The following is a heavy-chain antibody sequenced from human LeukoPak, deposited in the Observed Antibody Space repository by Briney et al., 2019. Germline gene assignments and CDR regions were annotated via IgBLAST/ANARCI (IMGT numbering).Heavy chain of an antibody. CDR3: ASATGWIFHY. CDR2: VNQDGSEK. D-gene: IGHD6-19*01. Sequence: PGGSLRLSCAASGFTFSTHWMIWVRQAPGKGLEWVANVNQDGSEKQYVDSVKGRFTISRDNAKNSLYLQMNSLRAEDTAVYYCASATGWIFHYWGQGTLVTVSS. V-gene: IGHV3-7*01. CDR1: GFTFSTHW. J-gene: IGHJ4*02.